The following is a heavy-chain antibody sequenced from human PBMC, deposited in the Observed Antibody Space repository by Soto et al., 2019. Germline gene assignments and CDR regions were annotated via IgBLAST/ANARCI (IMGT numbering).Heavy chain of an antibody. Sequence: QVRLQESGPGLVKPSETLSLTCTVSGGSISSYYWSWIRQPPGKGVEWIGYMYNTGSTIYNPSLKSRVTISVDTSKNQFSLKLNSVTAADTAVYYCARDLWGYCGADCSPLDVWGQGTTVTVSS. CDR1: GGSISSYY. V-gene: IGHV4-59*01. CDR2: MYNTGST. D-gene: IGHD2-21*02. CDR3: ARDLWGYCGADCSPLDV. J-gene: IGHJ6*02.